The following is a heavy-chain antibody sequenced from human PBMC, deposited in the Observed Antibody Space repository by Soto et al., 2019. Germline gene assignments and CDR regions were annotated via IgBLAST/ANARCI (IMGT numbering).Heavy chain of an antibody. CDR1: GGSFSGYY. D-gene: IGHD3-16*02. Sequence: PSETLSLTCAVYGGSFSGYYWSWIRQPPGKGLEWIGEINHSGSTNYNPSLKSRVTISVDTSKNQFSLKLSSVTAADTAVYYCARVAKFWGSYRLYYMDVWGKGTTVTGSS. CDR2: INHSGST. J-gene: IGHJ6*03. CDR3: ARVAKFWGSYRLYYMDV. V-gene: IGHV4-34*01.